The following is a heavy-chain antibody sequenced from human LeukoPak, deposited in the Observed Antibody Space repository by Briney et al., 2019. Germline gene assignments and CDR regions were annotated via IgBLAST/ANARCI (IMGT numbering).Heavy chain of an antibody. CDR1: GGTFSSYA. Sequence: SVKVSCKASGGTFSSYAISWVRQAPGQGLEWMGGIIPIFGTANYAQKFQGRVTMTRDTSTSTVYMELSSLRSEDTAVYYCARDRERGAAADIGYWGQGTLVTVSS. V-gene: IGHV1-69*05. CDR3: ARDRERGAAADIGY. CDR2: IIPIFGTA. J-gene: IGHJ4*02. D-gene: IGHD6-13*01.